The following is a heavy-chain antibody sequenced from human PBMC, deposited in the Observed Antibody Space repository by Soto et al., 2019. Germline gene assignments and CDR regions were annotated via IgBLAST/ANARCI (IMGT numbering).Heavy chain of an antibody. CDR3: ARGRYGDY. J-gene: IGHJ4*02. D-gene: IGHD1-1*01. CDR2: ISAHNGNT. CDR1: GYTFTSYG. V-gene: IGHV1-18*01. Sequence: QVHLVQSGAEVKKPGASVKVSCKASGYTFTSYGITWVRQAPGQGLEWMGWISAHNGNTDYAQKLPGRVIVTRDTSTSTAYMELRCLISDDTAVYYCARGRYGDYGGQGALVTVSS.